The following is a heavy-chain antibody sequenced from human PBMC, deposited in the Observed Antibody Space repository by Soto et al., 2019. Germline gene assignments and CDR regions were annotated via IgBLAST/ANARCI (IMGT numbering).Heavy chain of an antibody. Sequence: QVQLQESGPGLVKPSETLSLTCTVSGGSISSYYWSWIRQPPGKGLEWIGYIYYSGSTNYNPSLKSRVTISVDTSKNQFSLKLSSVTAADTAVYYCARYLDYYYGMDVWGQGTTVTVSS. J-gene: IGHJ6*02. V-gene: IGHV4-59*08. CDR2: IYYSGST. D-gene: IGHD1-20*01. CDR3: ARYLDYYYGMDV. CDR1: GGSISSYY.